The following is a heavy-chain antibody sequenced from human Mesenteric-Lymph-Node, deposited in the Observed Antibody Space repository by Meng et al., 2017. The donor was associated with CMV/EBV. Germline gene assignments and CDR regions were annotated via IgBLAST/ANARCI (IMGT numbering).Heavy chain of an antibody. CDR2: IYPGDSDA. CDR3: ARQDRVYGSFDY. D-gene: IGHD3-10*01. Sequence: CQGFGYTFTSYWIGWVRQMPGKGLEWMGVIYPGDSDARHSPSFQGQVAISADKSITTAFLQWSSLKASDTAMYYCARQDRVYGSFDYWGQGTLVTVSS. CDR1: GYTFTSYW. J-gene: IGHJ4*02. V-gene: IGHV5-51*01.